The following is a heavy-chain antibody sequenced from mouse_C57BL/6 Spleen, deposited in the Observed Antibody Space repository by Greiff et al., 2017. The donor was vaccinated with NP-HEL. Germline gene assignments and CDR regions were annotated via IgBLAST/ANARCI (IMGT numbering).Heavy chain of an antibody. Sequence: QVQLKQPGAELVMPGASVKLSCKASGYTFTSYWMHWVKQRPGQGLEWIGEIDPSDSYTNYNQKFKGKSTLTVDKSSSTAYMQLSSLTSADSAVYYCARWRTGTGPFDYWGQGTTLTVSS. CDR2: IDPSDSYT. CDR1: GYTFTSYW. D-gene: IGHD4-1*01. V-gene: IGHV1-69*01. J-gene: IGHJ2*01. CDR3: ARWRTGTGPFDY.